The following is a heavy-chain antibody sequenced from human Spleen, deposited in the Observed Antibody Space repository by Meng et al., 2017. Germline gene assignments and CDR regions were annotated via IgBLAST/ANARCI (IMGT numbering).Heavy chain of an antibody. V-gene: IGHV4-34*09. CDR1: GGSFSGYY. Sequence: SETLSLTCAVYGGSFSGYYWSWIRQPPGQGLEWIGEINHSGSTNYNPSLKSRVTISVDTSKTQFSLKLSSVTAADTAVYYCARGVPDYYDSSGYYLGWFDPWGQGTLVTVSS. D-gene: IGHD3-22*01. CDR2: INHSGST. CDR3: ARGVPDYYDSSGYYLGWFDP. J-gene: IGHJ5*02.